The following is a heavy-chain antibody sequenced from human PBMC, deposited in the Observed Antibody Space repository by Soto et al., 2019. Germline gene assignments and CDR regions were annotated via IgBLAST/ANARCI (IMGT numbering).Heavy chain of an antibody. CDR3: AREWDNKSEHSSGWYDDF. J-gene: IGHJ4*02. CDR2: ISGYSGHT. D-gene: IGHD6-19*01. Sequence: QVQLVQSGAEVKKPGASVKVSCKASGYTFSSYGISWVRQAPGQGLEGMGWISGYSGHTYSAQKFQGRVTMTTDTSTNTVYMELRGLRSDDTAVYYCAREWDNKSEHSSGWYDDFWGQGTLVTVSS. V-gene: IGHV1-18*01. CDR1: GYTFSSYG.